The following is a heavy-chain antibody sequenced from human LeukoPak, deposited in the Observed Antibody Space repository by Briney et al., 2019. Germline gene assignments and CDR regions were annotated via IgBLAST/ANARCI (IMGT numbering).Heavy chain of an antibody. J-gene: IGHJ3*01. CDR3: ARDGVGTAFDL. CDR1: GFIFRSYP. CDR2: VSYDGSSE. V-gene: IGHV3-30*01. Sequence: GRSLRLSCAASGFIFRSYPMHWVRQAPGKGIEWVAVVSYDGSSENYADSVNGRFTISRDNSKNTLYLQMNSLRAEDTAVFYCARDGVGTAFDLWGQGTMVTVSS. D-gene: IGHD1-26*01.